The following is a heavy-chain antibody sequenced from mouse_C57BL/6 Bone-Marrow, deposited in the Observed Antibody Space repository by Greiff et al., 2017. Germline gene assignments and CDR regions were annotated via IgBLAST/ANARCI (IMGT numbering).Heavy chain of an antibody. CDR2: LNPGSGGT. V-gene: IGHV1-54*01. J-gene: IGHJ4*01. CDR3: ASPPYYGSSYDYAMDD. Sequence: VQLQQSGAELVRPGTSVKVSCKASGYAFTNYLIEWVKQRPGQGLEWIGVLNPGSGGTNYNEKFKGKATLTADQSSSTAYMQLSSLTSEDSAVYFCASPPYYGSSYDYAMDDWGQGTSVTVSS. CDR1: GYAFTNYL. D-gene: IGHD1-1*01.